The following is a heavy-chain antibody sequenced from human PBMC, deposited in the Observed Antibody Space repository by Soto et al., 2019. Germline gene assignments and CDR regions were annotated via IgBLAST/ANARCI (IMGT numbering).Heavy chain of an antibody. CDR1: GGSFSDYY. D-gene: IGHD3-3*01. V-gene: IGHV4-34*02. Sequence: QVQLQQWGAGLLKPSETLSLTCAVYGGSFSDYYWSWIRQTPEKGLEWIGEVSHSGSTTYNPSLKNRVTIAIDTSKNQFSLMLSSVTAADTALYFCAREEPAWRHLDYWGQGNLVTVSS. CDR3: AREEPAWRHLDY. J-gene: IGHJ4*02. CDR2: VSHSGST.